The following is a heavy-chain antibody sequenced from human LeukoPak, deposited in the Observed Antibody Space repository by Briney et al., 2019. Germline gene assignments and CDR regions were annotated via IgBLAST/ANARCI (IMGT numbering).Heavy chain of an antibody. CDR1: GFTFDDYV. D-gene: IGHD5-18*01. J-gene: IGHJ4*02. CDR2: IKQDGSEK. Sequence: GGSLRLSCAASGFTFDDYVMSWVRQAPGKGLEWVANIKQDGSEKYYVDSVKGRFTISRDNAKNSLYLQMNSLRAEDTAVYYCARDPGGYSYGPRSGYWGQGTLVTVSS. CDR3: ARDPGGYSYGPRSGY. V-gene: IGHV3-7*01.